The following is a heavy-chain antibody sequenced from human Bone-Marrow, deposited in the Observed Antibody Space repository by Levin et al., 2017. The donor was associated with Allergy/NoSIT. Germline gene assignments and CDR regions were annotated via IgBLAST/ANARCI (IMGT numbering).Heavy chain of an antibody. Sequence: ESLKISCTVSGGSISSSSYYWGWIRQPPGKGLEWIGSIYYSGSTYYNPSLKSRVTISVDTSKNQFSLKLSSVTAADTAVYYCAHSWGVGTTRPHYYYYYGMDVWGQGTTVTVSS. V-gene: IGHV4-39*01. CDR3: AHSWGVGTTRPHYYYYYGMDV. CDR2: IYYSGST. CDR1: GGSISSSSYY. D-gene: IGHD1-14*01. J-gene: IGHJ6*02.